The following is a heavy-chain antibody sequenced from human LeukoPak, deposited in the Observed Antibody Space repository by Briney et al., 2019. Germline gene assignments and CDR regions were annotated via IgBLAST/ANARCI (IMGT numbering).Heavy chain of an antibody. J-gene: IGHJ4*02. Sequence: GGSLRLSCAASGFTFSDYYMSWIRQAPGKGLEWVSYISNSGTTIYYADSVKGRSTISRDNSKNTLYLQMNSLRAEDTAVYYCAKDRSGSGSYLFDNWGQGALVTVSS. CDR1: GFTFSDYY. CDR2: ISNSGTTI. D-gene: IGHD3-10*01. V-gene: IGHV3-11*01. CDR3: AKDRSGSGSYLFDN.